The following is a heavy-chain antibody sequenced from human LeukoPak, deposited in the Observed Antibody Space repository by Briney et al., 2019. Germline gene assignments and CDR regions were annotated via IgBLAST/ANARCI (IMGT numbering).Heavy chain of an antibody. V-gene: IGHV3-7*01. CDR2: IKQDGSEK. D-gene: IGHD1-26*01. J-gene: IGHJ4*02. CDR1: GGSFSGYY. Sequence: ETLSLTCAVYGGSFSGYYWSWVRPAPGKGLEWVANIKQDGSEKYYVDSVKGRFTISRDNAKNSLYLQMNSLRAEDTAVYYCARDKIVGATYFDYWGQGTLVTVSS. CDR3: ARDKIVGATYFDY.